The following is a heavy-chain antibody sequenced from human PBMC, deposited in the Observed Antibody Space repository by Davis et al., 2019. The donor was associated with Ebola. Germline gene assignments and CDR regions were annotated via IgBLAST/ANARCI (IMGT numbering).Heavy chain of an antibody. V-gene: IGHV1-18*01. Sequence: AASVKVSCKASGYTFTSYGISWVRQAPGQGLEWMGWISAYNGNTNYAQKLQGRVTMTRDTSISTAYMDLSRLRSDDTAVYYCARAPRWELPDYWGQGTLVTVSS. J-gene: IGHJ4*02. D-gene: IGHD1-26*01. CDR1: GYTFTSYG. CDR3: ARAPRWELPDY. CDR2: ISAYNGNT.